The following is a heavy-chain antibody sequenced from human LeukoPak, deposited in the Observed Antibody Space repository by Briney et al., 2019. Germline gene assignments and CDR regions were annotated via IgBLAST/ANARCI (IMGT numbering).Heavy chain of an antibody. CDR2: ISPYNGNT. Sequence: GASVKVSCKASGYDFTSVGITWVRRAPGQGLEWMGWISPYNGNTRYAQKFQGRVTMTTDTSTSTAYMELRSLRSDDTAVYYCARDSVDGSGTYYNDSPDYWGQGTLVTVSS. CDR1: GYDFTSVG. CDR3: ARDSVDGSGTYYNDSPDY. J-gene: IGHJ4*02. D-gene: IGHD3-10*01. V-gene: IGHV1-18*01.